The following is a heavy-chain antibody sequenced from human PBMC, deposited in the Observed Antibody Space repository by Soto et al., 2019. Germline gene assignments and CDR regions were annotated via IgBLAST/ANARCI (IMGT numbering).Heavy chain of an antibody. CDR1: GFTVSTNY. Sequence: EVQLVESGGGLIQPGGSLRLSCAASGFTVSTNYMSWVRQAPGKGLEWVSVIYSGGSTYYADSVKGRFTISRDNSKNTLYLQMNSLRAEDTAVYYCARASIAAAGYCFDYWGQGTLVTVSS. CDR2: IYSGGST. V-gene: IGHV3-53*01. D-gene: IGHD6-13*01. CDR3: ARASIAAAGYCFDY. J-gene: IGHJ4*02.